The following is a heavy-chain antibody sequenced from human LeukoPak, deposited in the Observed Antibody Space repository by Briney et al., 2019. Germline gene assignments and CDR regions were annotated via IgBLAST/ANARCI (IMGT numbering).Heavy chain of an antibody. Sequence: SETLSLTCTVSNGSMTSGGYYWSWIRQHPGTGLEWIGSIYYFGNTYYNPPLKSRVIISVDTYKNQFSLKMSSVTAADTAVYYCARGSGYYDSRGTVSWFDPWGQGTLVTVSS. D-gene: IGHD3-22*01. CDR1: NGSMTSGGYY. CDR3: ARGSGYYDSRGTVSWFDP. V-gene: IGHV4-31*03. CDR2: IYYFGNT. J-gene: IGHJ5*02.